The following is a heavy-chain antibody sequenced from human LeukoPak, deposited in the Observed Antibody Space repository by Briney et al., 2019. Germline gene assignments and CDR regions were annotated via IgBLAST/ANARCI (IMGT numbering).Heavy chain of an antibody. V-gene: IGHV3-30*02. Sequence: GGSLRLSCAASGFTFSSYGMHWVRQAPGKGLEWVAFIRYDGSNKYYADSVKGRFTISRDNSKNALYLQMNSLRAEDTAVYYCAKDLRRIVGATKGMDVWGKGTTVTVSS. CDR1: GFTFSSYG. CDR2: IRYDGSNK. CDR3: AKDLRRIVGATKGMDV. D-gene: IGHD1-26*01. J-gene: IGHJ6*03.